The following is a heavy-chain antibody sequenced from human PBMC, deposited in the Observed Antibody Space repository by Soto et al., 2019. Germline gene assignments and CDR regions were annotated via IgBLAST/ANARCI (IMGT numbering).Heavy chain of an antibody. CDR3: ARGTLV. J-gene: IGHJ4*02. D-gene: IGHD2-2*01. CDR2: VSYTGNT. CDR1: GGSIGSGGYW. V-gene: IGHV4-31*03. Sequence: QVQLQESGPGLMQPSQTLSLTCTVSGGSIGSGGYWWSWIRQHPGRGLEWIGFVSYTGNTQYNPYLKSRVNISVDTSTKQFSLTLSSLTAADTAVYYCARGTLVWGQGTLVTVSS.